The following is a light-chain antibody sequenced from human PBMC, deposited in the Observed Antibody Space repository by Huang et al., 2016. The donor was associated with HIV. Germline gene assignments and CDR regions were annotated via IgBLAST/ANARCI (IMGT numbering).Light chain of an antibody. CDR2: WAS. CDR3: QQYYSSPQT. CDR1: KSVYSSSTSKEY. Sequence: DIIMTQSPDSLAVSLGERATLNCRSNKSVYSSSTSKEYMVWYQQKPGQPPRLLLFWASTREAGVPDRFTGSGSGTHFTLTIASLEAEDAAIYYCQQYYSSPQTFGQGTRVEVK. J-gene: IGKJ1*01. V-gene: IGKV4-1*01.